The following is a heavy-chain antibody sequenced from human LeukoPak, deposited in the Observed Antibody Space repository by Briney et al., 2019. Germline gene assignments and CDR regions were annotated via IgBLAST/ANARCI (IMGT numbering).Heavy chain of an antibody. CDR2: IYHSGRT. J-gene: IGHJ4*02. V-gene: IGHV4-38-2*01. CDR1: PYSISDDFY. CDR3: ARSPEAYTTKYYFDY. Sequence: PSETLSLTCRVSPYSISDDFYWGWIRQPPGEGLEWIGSIYHSGRTYYNPSLKSRVTVSIDTSKNEFSLKLTSVTAADTAVYYCARSPEAYTTKYYFDYWGQGTLVTVSS. D-gene: IGHD1-14*01.